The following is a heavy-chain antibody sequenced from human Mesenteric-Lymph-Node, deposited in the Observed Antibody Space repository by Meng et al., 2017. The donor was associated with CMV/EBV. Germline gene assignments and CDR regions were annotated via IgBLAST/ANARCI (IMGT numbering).Heavy chain of an antibody. CDR3: AKTPGDSSTWHFDY. CDR2: ISGSDGST. CDR1: GFIFSNYA. J-gene: IGHJ4*02. D-gene: IGHD6-13*01. Sequence: GGSLRPSCAASGFIFSNYAMSWVRQDPGKGLEWVSAISGSDGSTYYADSVKGRFTITSDNSKNALYLQMNGLRAEDTAIYYCAKTPGDSSTWHFDYWGQGTLVTVSS. V-gene: IGHV3-23*01.